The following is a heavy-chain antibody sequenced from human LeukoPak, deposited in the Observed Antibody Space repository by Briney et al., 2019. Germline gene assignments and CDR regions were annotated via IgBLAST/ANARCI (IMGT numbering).Heavy chain of an antibody. Sequence: SETLSLTCAVYGWSFSGYYWSWIRQPPGKGLEWIGEINHSGSTNYNPSLKSRVTISVDTSKNQFSLKLSSVTAADTAVYYCARGIGYSSSWYRRNWFDPWGQGTLVTVSS. CDR1: GWSFSGYY. CDR3: ARGIGYSSSWYRRNWFDP. CDR2: INHSGST. J-gene: IGHJ5*02. D-gene: IGHD6-13*01. V-gene: IGHV4-34*01.